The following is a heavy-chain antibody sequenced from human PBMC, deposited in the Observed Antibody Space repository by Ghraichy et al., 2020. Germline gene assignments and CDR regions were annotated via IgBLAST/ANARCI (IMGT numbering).Heavy chain of an antibody. CDR1: GFSFRSYA. Sequence: GGSLRLSCAASGFSFRSYAMSWVRQAPGKGLEWVTGFGGDPRITYYADSVKGRFTISRDNSRNTLYLQMNGLRVEDTALYYCAKEGQIGVAGFDCWGQGTLSPSPQ. CDR3: AKEGQIGVAGFDC. V-gene: IGHV3-23*01. CDR2: FGGDPRIT. J-gene: IGHJ4*02. D-gene: IGHD6-19*01.